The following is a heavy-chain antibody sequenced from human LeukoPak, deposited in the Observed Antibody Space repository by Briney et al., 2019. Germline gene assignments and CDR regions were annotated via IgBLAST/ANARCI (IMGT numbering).Heavy chain of an antibody. CDR1: GGTFRSQA. V-gene: IGHV1-69*05. D-gene: IGHD5-24*01. CDR3: ARDTYAYKGGYAFDI. Sequence: ASVKVSCKASGGTFRSQAVSWVRQAPGQGLEWMGGIIPVFETANYAQKVQGRITISKDDSTSTAYMELSSLTSEDTAVYHCARDTYAYKGGYAFDIWGQGTMVTVSS. J-gene: IGHJ3*02. CDR2: IIPVFETA.